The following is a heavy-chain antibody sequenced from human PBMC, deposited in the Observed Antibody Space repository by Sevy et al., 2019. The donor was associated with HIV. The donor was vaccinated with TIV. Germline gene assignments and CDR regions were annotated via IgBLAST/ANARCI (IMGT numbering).Heavy chain of an antibody. V-gene: IGHV3-7*01. D-gene: IGHD3-3*01. CDR1: GFIFTDYW. J-gene: IGHJ4*02. CDR2: IKQDQSEK. CDR3: AREVGGFNWRPYYFDS. Sequence: GGSLRLSCETSGFIFTDYWMSWVRQIPGKGLEWVATIKQDQSEKYYVDSVKGRFAISRDSAKKSVSLQMNGLRAEDTALYCCAREVGGFNWRPYYFDSWGQGTLVTVSS.